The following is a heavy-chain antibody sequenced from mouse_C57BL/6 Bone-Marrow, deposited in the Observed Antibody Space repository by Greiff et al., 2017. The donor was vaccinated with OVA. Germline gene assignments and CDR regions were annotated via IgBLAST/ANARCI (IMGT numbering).Heavy chain of an antibody. Sequence: QVQLQQSGPGLVQPSQSLSITCTVSGFSLTSYGVHWVRQSPGKGLEWLGVIWRGGSTDYNAAFMSRLSITKDNSKSQVFFKMNSLQADDTAIYYGAKDGYYLYYYAMDYWGQGTAVTVSS. CDR1: GFSLTSYG. CDR2: IWRGGST. J-gene: IGHJ4*01. V-gene: IGHV2-5*01. CDR3: AKDGYYLYYYAMDY. D-gene: IGHD2-3*01.